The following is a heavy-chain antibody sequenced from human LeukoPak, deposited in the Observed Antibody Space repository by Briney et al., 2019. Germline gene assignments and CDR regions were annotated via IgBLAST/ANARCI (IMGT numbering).Heavy chain of an antibody. CDR1: GFTFSSYA. CDR3: AKDLNYGDYLFDY. V-gene: IGHV3-23*01. Sequence: GGSQRLSCAASGFTFSSYAMSWVRQAPGKGLEWVSAISGSGGSTYYADSVKGRFTISRDNSKNTLYLQMNSLRAEDTAVYYCAKDLNYGDYLFDYWGQGTLVTVSS. D-gene: IGHD4-17*01. CDR2: ISGSGGST. J-gene: IGHJ4*02.